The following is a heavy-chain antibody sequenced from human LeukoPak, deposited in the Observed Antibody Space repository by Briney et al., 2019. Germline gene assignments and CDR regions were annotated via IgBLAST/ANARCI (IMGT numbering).Heavy chain of an antibody. CDR3: ARGLYTAIRGYYYYGMDV. Sequence: ASVKVSCKASGYTFTSYYMHWVRQAPGQGLEWMGIINPSGGSTSYAQKLQGRVTMTTDTSTSTAYMELRSLRSDDTAVYYCARGLYTAIRGYYYYGMDVWGQGTTVTVSS. CDR1: GYTFTSYY. V-gene: IGHV1-46*01. CDR2: INPSGGST. D-gene: IGHD5-18*01. J-gene: IGHJ6*02.